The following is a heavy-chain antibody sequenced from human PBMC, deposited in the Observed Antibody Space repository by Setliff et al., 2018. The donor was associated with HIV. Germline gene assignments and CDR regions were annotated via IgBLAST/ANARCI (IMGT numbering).Heavy chain of an antibody. CDR3: ARDTNYGDNIWAFDM. CDR1: GDSISSSNW. V-gene: IGHV4-4*02. J-gene: IGHJ3*02. CDR2: IHHGGTT. D-gene: IGHD4-17*01. Sequence: LSLTCAVSGDSISSSNWWNWVRQPPGKGLEWIGEIHHGGTTNYNPSLKSRLSILLDKSNNQLSLKVTSVTAADTAVYYCARDTNYGDNIWAFDMWGQGTKVTVSS.